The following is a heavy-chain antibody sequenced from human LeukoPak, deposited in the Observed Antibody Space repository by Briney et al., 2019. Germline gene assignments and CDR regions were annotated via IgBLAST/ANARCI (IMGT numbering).Heavy chain of an antibody. V-gene: IGHV1-2*02. Sequence: ASVKVSCKASGYTFTGYYMHWVRQAPGQGLEWMGWINPNSGGTNYAQKFQGRVTMTRDTSISTAYMELSRLRSDDTAVYYCARVLSGWYIIDYWGQGTLVTVSS. J-gene: IGHJ4*02. D-gene: IGHD6-19*01. CDR1: GYTFTGYY. CDR2: INPNSGGT. CDR3: ARVLSGWYIIDY.